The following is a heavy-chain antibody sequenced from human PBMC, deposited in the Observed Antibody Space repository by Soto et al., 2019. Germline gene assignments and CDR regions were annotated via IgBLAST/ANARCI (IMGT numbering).Heavy chain of an antibody. CDR2: INTGTGQR. D-gene: IGHD1-1*01. CDR1: GYTFRSYA. V-gene: IGHV1-3*04. J-gene: IGHJ5*02. CDR3: ARADGYNFDTWFDP. Sequence: QVQLEQSGAEVRKPGASVNVSCKTSGYTFRSYAMRWVRQAPGHGLEWMGWINTGTGQRKYSQKMQGRVSLTTDTSAHTAYMELSRLTSADTAVYYCARADGYNFDTWFDPWGQGTLVTVSS.